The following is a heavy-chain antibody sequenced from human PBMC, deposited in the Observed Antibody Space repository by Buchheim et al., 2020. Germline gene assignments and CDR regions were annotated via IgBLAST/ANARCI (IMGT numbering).Heavy chain of an antibody. CDR1: GFTFESHW. CDR3: VRRPLELTDYWIDS. D-gene: IGHD1-7*01. CDR2: INDDGTYT. Sequence: EVQLVESGGGLVQPGGSLRLSCVGSGFTFESHWMHWVRQGPGKGLEWVSHINDDGTYTTYADVVKGRFIISRDNSKNTLYLEMKSLKHDDAGVYFCVRRPLELTDYWIDSWGQGT. V-gene: IGHV3-74*01. J-gene: IGHJ5*01.